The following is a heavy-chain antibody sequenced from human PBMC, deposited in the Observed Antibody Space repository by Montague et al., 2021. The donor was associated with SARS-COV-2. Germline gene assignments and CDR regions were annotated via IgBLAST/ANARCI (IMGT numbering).Heavy chain of an antibody. CDR1: GGSFSGYH. J-gene: IGHJ6*03. D-gene: IGHD3-16*01. CDR2: INHSGST. CDR3: ARGLGLGEEDAVMVYFLYYMDI. V-gene: IGHV4-34*01. Sequence: SETLSLTCAVYGGSFSGYHWTWIRQPPGKGLEWIGEINHSGSTNYNPSLKSRLTISVDTSKNQFSLKLSSVTAADTAVYYCARGLGLGEEDAVMVYFLYYMDIWGQGNTVTVSS.